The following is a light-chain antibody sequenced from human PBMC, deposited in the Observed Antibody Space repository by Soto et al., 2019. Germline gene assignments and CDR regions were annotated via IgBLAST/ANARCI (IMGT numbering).Light chain of an antibody. J-gene: IGKJ1*01. CDR2: GVS. V-gene: IGKV3-15*01. CDR1: QSVSSN. Sequence: EVVMMQSPATLSVSPGERASLFCRARQSVSSNLACHQQQPGQAPRLLIDGVSTRATGVPSRFSSSGSGTEFTLTISSLQSEDFAVYYCQQYYYWPPWTFGQGTKVDIK. CDR3: QQYYYWPPWT.